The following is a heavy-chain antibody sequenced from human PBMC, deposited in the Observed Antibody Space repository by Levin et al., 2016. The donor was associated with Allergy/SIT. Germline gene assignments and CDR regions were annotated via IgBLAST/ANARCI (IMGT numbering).Heavy chain of an antibody. V-gene: IGHV3-48*02. J-gene: IGHJ6*03. CDR3: AGVVPAAINYMDV. CDR2: ISSSSSTI. CDR1: GFTFSSYS. D-gene: IGHD2-2*01. Sequence: ETLSLTCAASGFTFSSYSMNWVRQAPGKGLEWVSYISSSSSTIYYADSVKGRFTISRDNAKNSLYLQMNSLRDEDTAVYYCAGVVPAAINYMDVWGKGTTVTVSS.